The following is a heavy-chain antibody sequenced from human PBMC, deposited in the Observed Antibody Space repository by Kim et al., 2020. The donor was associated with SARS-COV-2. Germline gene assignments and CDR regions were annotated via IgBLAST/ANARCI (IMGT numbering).Heavy chain of an antibody. Sequence: GGSLRLSCAASGFTFSRDWMHWVRQVPGKGPVWVSRINSDGSATFYADSVKGRLTISRDNAKNTRDLQMNSLRVEDTAMYYCARGVRLGSGSYYFPDWGQGTLVTVSS. CDR1: GFTFSRDW. J-gene: IGHJ4*01. D-gene: IGHD1-26*01. CDR2: INSDGSAT. V-gene: IGHV3-74*01. CDR3: ARGVRLGSGSYYFPD.